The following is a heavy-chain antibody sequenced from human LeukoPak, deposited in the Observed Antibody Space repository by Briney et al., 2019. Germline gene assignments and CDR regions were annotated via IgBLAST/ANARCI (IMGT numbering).Heavy chain of an antibody. CDR1: GFTFSSYA. V-gene: IGHV3-9*01. J-gene: IGHJ4*02. CDR2: ISWSSGSI. Sequence: GGSLRLSCAASGFTFSSYAMSWVRQAPGKGLEWVSGISWSSGSIGYADSVKGRFTISRDNAKNSLYLQMHSLRTEDTALYYCAKDKRDGYKGPFDYWGQGALVTVSS. D-gene: IGHD5-24*01. CDR3: AKDKRDGYKGPFDY.